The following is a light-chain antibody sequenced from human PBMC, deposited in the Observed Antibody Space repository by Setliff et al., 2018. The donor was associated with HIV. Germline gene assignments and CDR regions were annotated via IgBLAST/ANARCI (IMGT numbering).Light chain of an antibody. CDR2: DVS. J-gene: IGLJ1*01. CDR3: NSYTSSSTLYV. V-gene: IGLV2-14*01. CDR1: SSDVGGYNY. Sequence: QPVLTQPASVSGSPGQSITISCSGTSSDVGGYNYVSWYQQHPGKAPKLMIYDVSKRPSGVSTRFSGSKSGNTASLTISGLQAEDEADYFCNSYTSSSTLYVFGT.